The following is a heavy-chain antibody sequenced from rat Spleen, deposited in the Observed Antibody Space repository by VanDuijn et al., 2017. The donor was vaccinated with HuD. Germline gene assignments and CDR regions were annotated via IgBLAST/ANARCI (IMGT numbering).Heavy chain of an antibody. J-gene: IGHJ4*01. CDR1: GFTFSNYG. V-gene: IGHV5S11*01. Sequence: EVQLVESGGGLVQPGRSLKLSCAASGFTFSNYGMAWVRQTPTKGLEWVASMSTGGGGTYYPDSVKGRFTISRDNAKSTLYLQMDSLRSEETATDYYTRHGWGYGVMDAWGQGASVTVTA. CDR2: MSTGGGGT. D-gene: IGHD4-3*01. CDR3: TRHGWGYGVMDA.